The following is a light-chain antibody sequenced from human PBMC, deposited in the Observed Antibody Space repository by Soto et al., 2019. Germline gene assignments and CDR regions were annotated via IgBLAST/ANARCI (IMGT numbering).Light chain of an antibody. Sequence: DIQMTQSPSSLSASVGDRVTITCRASQSISSYLNWYQQKPGKVPKLLIYAASSLQSGVPSRFSGSGSGTDFTLTISSLQPEDFATYYCQQSYSTLDTFGQGTKVDIK. V-gene: IGKV1-39*01. CDR1: QSISSY. CDR3: QQSYSTLDT. J-gene: IGKJ1*01. CDR2: AAS.